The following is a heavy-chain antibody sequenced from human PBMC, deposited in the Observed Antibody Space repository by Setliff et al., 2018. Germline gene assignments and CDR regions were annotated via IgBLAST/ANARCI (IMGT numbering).Heavy chain of an antibody. D-gene: IGHD3-16*01. V-gene: IGHV4-59*01. Sequence: SETLSLTCTFSGGSISGASIWSWIRQPPGKGLEFIGYVYYSGAANYAPSLKSRVTLSVDTSKNQLSLKLRSVTAADTAVYYCTRGDTSTFWDWGQGTLVTVSS. CDR3: TRGDTSTFWD. J-gene: IGHJ4*02. CDR2: VYYSGAA. CDR1: GGSISGAS.